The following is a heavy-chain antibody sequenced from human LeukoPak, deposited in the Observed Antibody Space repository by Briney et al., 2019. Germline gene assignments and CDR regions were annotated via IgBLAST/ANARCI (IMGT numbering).Heavy chain of an antibody. CDR1: GFTFSSYW. Sequence: GGSLRLSCAASGFTFSSYWMHWVRQAPGKGLVWVSRINSDGSSTSYADSVKGRFTISRDNAKNTLYLQMNSLRAEDTAVYYCARGRYYLNYFDYWGQGTLVTVSS. V-gene: IGHV3-74*01. CDR2: INSDGSST. D-gene: IGHD3-22*01. J-gene: IGHJ4*02. CDR3: ARGRYYLNYFDY.